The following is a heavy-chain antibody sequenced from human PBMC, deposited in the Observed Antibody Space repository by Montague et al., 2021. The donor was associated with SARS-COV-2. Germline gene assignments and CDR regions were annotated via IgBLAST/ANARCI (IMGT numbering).Heavy chain of an antibody. CDR3: ARIWGATRGDAFGI. D-gene: IGHD1-26*01. CDR2: IDWDDDI. CDR1: GFSLSTSGMC. J-gene: IGHJ3*02. V-gene: IGHV2-70*01. Sequence: PALVKPTQTLTLTCTFSGFSLSTSGMCVSWIRQPPGKALEWLALIDWDDDIYYSTSLKTRLTISKDTSKNQVVLTMTNMDPVDTATYYCARIWGATRGDAFGIWGQGTMVTVSS.